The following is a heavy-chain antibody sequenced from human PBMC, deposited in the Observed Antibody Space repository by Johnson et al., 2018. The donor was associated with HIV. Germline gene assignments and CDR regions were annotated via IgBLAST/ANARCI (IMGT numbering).Heavy chain of an antibody. V-gene: IGHV3-30*03. CDR1: RFTLDDYG. CDR3: TRVKTDGRSGYRQSDI. J-gene: IGHJ3*02. D-gene: IGHD3-22*01. Sequence: VQLVESGGGVVRPGGSLRLSCAASRFTLDDYGMNWVRQAPGKGLEWMAFISYNEDKKYYADSVKGRFTISRDNSKNTLYLQMNSLGAEDTAVYYCTRVKTDGRSGYRQSDIWGQGTMVTVSS. CDR2: ISYNEDKK.